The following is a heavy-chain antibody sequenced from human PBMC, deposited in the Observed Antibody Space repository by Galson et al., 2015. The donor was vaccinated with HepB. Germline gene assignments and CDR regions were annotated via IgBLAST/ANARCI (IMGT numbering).Heavy chain of an antibody. CDR2: INSDASST. Sequence: SLRLSCAASGFTFSTYWMHWVRQAPRKGLVWVSRINSDASSTNYADSVKGRFTISRDNAKNTLFLQMNSLRAEDTAVYYCAGTTSHYYYYYMDVWGRGTTVTVSS. CDR3: AGTTSHYYYYYMDV. V-gene: IGHV3-74*01. D-gene: IGHD1-7*01. CDR1: GFTFSTYW. J-gene: IGHJ6*03.